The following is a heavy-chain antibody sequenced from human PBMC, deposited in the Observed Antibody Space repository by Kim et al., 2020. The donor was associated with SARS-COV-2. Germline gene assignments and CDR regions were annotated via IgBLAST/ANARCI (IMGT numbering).Heavy chain of an antibody. CDR3: ARGHSNSWALPVDY. V-gene: IGHV4-59*13. CDR1: GGSISSYY. D-gene: IGHD6-13*01. CDR2: IYYSGST. Sequence: SETLSLTCTVSGGSISSYYWSWIRQPPGKGLEWIGYIYYSGSTNYNPSLKSRVTISVDTSKNQLSLKLSSVTAADTAVYYCARGHSNSWALPVDYWGQGTLVTVSS. J-gene: IGHJ4*02.